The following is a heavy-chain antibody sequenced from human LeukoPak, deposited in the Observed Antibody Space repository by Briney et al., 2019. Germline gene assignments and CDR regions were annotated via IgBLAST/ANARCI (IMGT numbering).Heavy chain of an antibody. V-gene: IGHV1-2*02. D-gene: IGHD6-13*01. CDR1: GYTFTDYY. Sequence: ASVKVPCKASGYTFTDYYIHWVRQAPGPGLEWMGWVNPNNGGTNYAQKFQGRVTMTGDTSISTAYMEVSSLRSDDTAVYHCARDRIAAPDDFDYWGQGTPVTVSS. J-gene: IGHJ4*02. CDR3: ARDRIAAPDDFDY. CDR2: VNPNNGGT.